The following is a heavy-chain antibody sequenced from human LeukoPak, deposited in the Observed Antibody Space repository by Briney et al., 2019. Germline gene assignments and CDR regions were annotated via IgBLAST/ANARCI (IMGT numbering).Heavy chain of an antibody. J-gene: IGHJ4*02. CDR2: IYGGGST. V-gene: IGHV3-66*01. D-gene: IGHD5-18*01. CDR3: ARGRYSYGYDFDH. Sequence: GGSLRLSCAASGFTVSRNYMSWVRQAPGKGLEWPSVIYGGGSTYYAGSVKGRFTISRDDSKNTLYFHMNSVRAEDTAVYYCARGRYSYGYDFDHWGQGTLVTVSS. CDR1: GFTVSRNY.